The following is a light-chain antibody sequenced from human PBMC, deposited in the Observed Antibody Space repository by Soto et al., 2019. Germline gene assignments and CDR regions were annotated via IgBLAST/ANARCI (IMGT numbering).Light chain of an antibody. CDR1: QSVSSNY. CDR2: SAS. J-gene: IGKJ4*01. Sequence: EIVLTQSPGTLCLSPGERATLSCRASQSVSSNYLAWYQQKPGQAPRLLIYSASSRATGIPDRFSGSGSGTDFTLTISRLEPEEFVVYYCQQYGGSPRVTFGGGTKVEIK. CDR3: QQYGGSPRVT. V-gene: IGKV3-20*01.